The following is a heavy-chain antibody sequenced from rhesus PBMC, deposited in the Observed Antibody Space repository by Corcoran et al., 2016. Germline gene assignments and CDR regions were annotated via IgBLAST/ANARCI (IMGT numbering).Heavy chain of an antibody. J-gene: IGHJ4*01. V-gene: IGHV3S16*01. CDR2: ISSASSYI. CDR3: TSDPPVWLLHVDFDY. Sequence: EVQLVESGGGLVQPGGSLRLSCAASGFTFSSYDMSWVRQAPGKGLEWVSSISSASSYIYYADAVRGRFTIARDTAKNSLSLQMNSLRAEDTAVDYCTSDPPVWLLHVDFDYWGQGVLVTVSS. CDR1: GFTFSSYD. D-gene: IGHD3-28*01.